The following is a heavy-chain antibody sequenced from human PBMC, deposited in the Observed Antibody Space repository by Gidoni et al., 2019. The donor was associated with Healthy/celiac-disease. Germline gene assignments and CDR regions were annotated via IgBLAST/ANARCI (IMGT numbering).Heavy chain of an antibody. J-gene: IGHJ5*02. D-gene: IGHD1-26*01. CDR2: ISGSGGST. Sequence: EVQLLESGGGLVQPGGSLRLSCAASGFTFSSYAMSWVRQAPGKGLEWVSAISGSGGSTYYADAVKGRFTISRDKSKNTLYLQMNSLRAEDTAVYYCALTHSGSYFGWFDPWGQGTLVTVSS. CDR3: ALTHSGSYFGWFDP. CDR1: GFTFSSYA. V-gene: IGHV3-23*01.